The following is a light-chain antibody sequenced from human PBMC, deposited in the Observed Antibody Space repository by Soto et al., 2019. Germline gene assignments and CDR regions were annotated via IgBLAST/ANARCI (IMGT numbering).Light chain of an antibody. CDR1: QAISHY. J-gene: IGKJ4*01. V-gene: IGKV1-17*03. CDR2: GAS. Sequence: DIQMTQSPSAMSASVGDRVTITCRASQAISHYLAWFHQRPGKAPKRLIYGASTLESGVPSRFSGSGSGTDFTLTISSLQPEDFGTYYCLQHNTYPLSFGGGTKVDIK. CDR3: LQHNTYPLS.